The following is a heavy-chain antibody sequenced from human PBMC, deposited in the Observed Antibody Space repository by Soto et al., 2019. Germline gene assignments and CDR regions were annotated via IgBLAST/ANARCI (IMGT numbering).Heavy chain of an antibody. J-gene: IGHJ4*02. CDR3: ARESDTAMVGFDY. Sequence: ASVKVSCKASGYTFTGYDINWVRQATGQGLEWMGWMNPNSGNTGYAQKFQGRVTMTRNTSISTASLKLSSVTAADTAVYYCARESDTAMVGFDYWGQGTLVTVSS. CDR2: MNPNSGNT. D-gene: IGHD5-18*01. CDR1: GYTFTGYD. V-gene: IGHV1-8*01.